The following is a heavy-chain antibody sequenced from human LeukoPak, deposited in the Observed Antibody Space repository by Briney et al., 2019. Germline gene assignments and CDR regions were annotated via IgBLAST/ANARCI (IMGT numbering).Heavy chain of an antibody. CDR2: TYYRSKWYN. V-gene: IGHV6-1*01. J-gene: IGHJ4*02. CDR3: ARDPDYGSGSHYRGVPALDY. CDR1: GDSVSSNSAA. Sequence: SQTLSLTCAISGDSVSSNSAAWNWIRQSPSRGLEWLGRTYYRSKWYNDYAVSVKSRITINPDTSKNQFSLQLNSVTPEDTAVYYCARDPDYGSGSHYRGVPALDYWGQGTLVTVSS. D-gene: IGHD3-10*01.